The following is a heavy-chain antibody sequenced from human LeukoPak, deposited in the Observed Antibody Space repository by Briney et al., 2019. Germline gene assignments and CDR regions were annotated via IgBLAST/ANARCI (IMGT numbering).Heavy chain of an antibody. CDR1: GSTFSSYA. CDR3: ARDGYYYDSSGYYNGAFDI. D-gene: IGHD3-22*01. V-gene: IGHV1-69*05. J-gene: IGHJ3*02. CDR2: IIPIFGTA. Sequence: GSSVKVSSKASGSTFSSYAISWVRQAPGQGLEWMGRIIPIFGTANYAQKFQGRVTITTDESTSTAYMELSSLRSEDTAVYYCARDGYYYDSSGYYNGAFDIWGQGTMVTVSS.